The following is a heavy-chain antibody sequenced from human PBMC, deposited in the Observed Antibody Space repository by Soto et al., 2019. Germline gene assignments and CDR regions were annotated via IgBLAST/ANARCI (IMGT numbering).Heavy chain of an antibody. CDR1: GGSISSSSYY. Sequence: SETLSLTCTVSGGSISSSSYYWGWIRQPPGKGLEWIGSIYYSGSTYYNPSLKSRVTISVDTSKNQFSLKLSSVTAADTAVYYCARRKGMVRGGNYFDYWGQGTLVTVSS. V-gene: IGHV4-39*01. CDR2: IYYSGST. J-gene: IGHJ4*02. CDR3: ARRKGMVRGGNYFDY. D-gene: IGHD3-10*01.